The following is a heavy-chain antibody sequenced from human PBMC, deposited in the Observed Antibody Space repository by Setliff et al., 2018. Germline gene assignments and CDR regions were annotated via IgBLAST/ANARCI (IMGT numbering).Heavy chain of an antibody. Sequence: LSLTCTVSGGSISSGTYYWSWIRQPAGKGLEWIGRLHTSGSIDYNPSLKSRVTISVDTSKNQLSLRLRSVTAADTAVYFCARDNTMVGATDYWGLGTLVTVSS. CDR1: GGSISSGTYY. CDR3: ARDNTMVGATDY. V-gene: IGHV4-61*02. D-gene: IGHD1-26*01. J-gene: IGHJ4*02. CDR2: LHTSGSI.